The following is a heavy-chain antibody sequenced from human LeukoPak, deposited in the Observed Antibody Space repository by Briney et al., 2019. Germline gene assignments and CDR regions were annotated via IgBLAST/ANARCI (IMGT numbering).Heavy chain of an antibody. CDR2: IYYSGST. J-gene: IGHJ4*02. D-gene: IGHD5-18*01. Sequence: PSETLSLTCAVYGGSFSGYYWSWIRQPPGKGLEWIGYIYYSGSTNYNPSLKSRVTISVDTSKNQFSLKLSSVTAADTAVYYCARLSRYSYGYFDYWGQGTLVTVSS. V-gene: IGHV4-59*08. CDR3: ARLSRYSYGYFDY. CDR1: GGSFSGYY.